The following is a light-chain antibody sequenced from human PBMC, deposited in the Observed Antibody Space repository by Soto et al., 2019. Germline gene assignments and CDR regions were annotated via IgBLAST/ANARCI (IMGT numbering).Light chain of an antibody. CDR3: NSYAGSNNLV. CDR1: SSDVGGYNY. CDR2: EVT. J-gene: IGLJ3*02. Sequence: QSVLTQPPSASGSPGQSVTISCTGASSDVGGYNYVSWCQQHPGKAPKLMIYEVTKRPSGVPDRFSGSKSGNTASLTVSGLQAEDEADYYCNSYAGSNNLVFGGGTKLTVL. V-gene: IGLV2-8*01.